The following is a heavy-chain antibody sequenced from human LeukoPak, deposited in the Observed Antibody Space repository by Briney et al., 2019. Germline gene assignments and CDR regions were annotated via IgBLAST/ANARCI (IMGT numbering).Heavy chain of an antibody. V-gene: IGHV4-39*01. CDR3: ARRLLAASYFDY. J-gene: IGHJ4*02. Sequence: SETLSLTCTVSGGSISSSSYYWGWIRQPPGKGLEWIGSIYYSGSTYYNPSLKSRVTISVDTSKNQFSLKLSSVTAADTAVYYCARRLLAASYFDYWGQGTLVTVSS. D-gene: IGHD2-15*01. CDR2: IYYSGST. CDR1: GGSISSSSYY.